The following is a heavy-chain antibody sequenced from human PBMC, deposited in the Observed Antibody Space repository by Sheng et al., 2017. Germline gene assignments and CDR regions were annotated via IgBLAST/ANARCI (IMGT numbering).Heavy chain of an antibody. CDR2: IIPIFGTA. D-gene: IGHD3-3*01. V-gene: IGHV1-69*13. CDR1: GGTFSSYA. J-gene: IGHJ5*02. CDR3: ARDKDFWSGYSSGSGWFDP. Sequence: QVQLVQSGAEVKKPGSSVKVSCKASGGTFSSYAISWVRQAPGQGLEWMGGIIPIFGTANYAQKFQGRVTITADESTSTAYMELSSLRSEDTAVYYCARDKDFWSGYSSGSGWFDPWGQGTLVTVSS.